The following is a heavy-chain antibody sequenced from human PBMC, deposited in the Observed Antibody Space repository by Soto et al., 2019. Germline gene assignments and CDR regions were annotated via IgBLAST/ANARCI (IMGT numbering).Heavy chain of an antibody. CDR2: IYSSGTT. CDR1: GGSIINFF. V-gene: IGHV4-4*07. D-gene: IGHD2-15*01. Sequence: SETLSLTCIVSGGSIINFFWSWRRQPAGKGLEWIGRIYSSGTTIYNPSLKSRVTMSVDTSKNQFSLNLSSVTAADTALYYCARTMKGYCGGGTCYWFDYWGQGALVTVSS. J-gene: IGHJ4*02. CDR3: ARTMKGYCGGGTCYWFDY.